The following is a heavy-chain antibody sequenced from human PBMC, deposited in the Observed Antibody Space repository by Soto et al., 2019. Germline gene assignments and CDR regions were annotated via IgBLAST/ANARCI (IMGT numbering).Heavy chain of an antibody. V-gene: IGHV4-31*03. CDR2: IFYSGST. Sequence: QVQLQESGPGLVKPSQTLSLTCTVSGGSISSGGYYWSWIRQHPGKGLEWIGYIFYSGSTYYNPSLKGRVTLPVDTSQNQFSLKLSSVTAADTAVYYCAREGGIVGATAADYWGQGTLVTVSS. CDR3: AREGGIVGATAADY. J-gene: IGHJ4*02. CDR1: GGSISSGGYY. D-gene: IGHD1-26*01.